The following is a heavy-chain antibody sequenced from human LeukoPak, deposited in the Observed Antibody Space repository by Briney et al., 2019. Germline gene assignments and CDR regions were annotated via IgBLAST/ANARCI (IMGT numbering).Heavy chain of an antibody. J-gene: IGHJ4*02. V-gene: IGHV4-39*07. Sequence: SETLSLTCTVSGGSISSSSYYWGWIRQPPGKGLEWIGSISYSGSTYYNSSLKSRVTISVDTSKNQFSLKLSSVTAADTVVHYCASSYGYWYYFDYWGQGTLVTVSS. CDR1: GGSISSSSYY. CDR2: ISYSGST. CDR3: ASSYGYWYYFDY. D-gene: IGHD4-17*01.